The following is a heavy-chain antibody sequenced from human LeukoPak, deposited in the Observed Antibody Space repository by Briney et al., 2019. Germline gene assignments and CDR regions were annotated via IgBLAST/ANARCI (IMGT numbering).Heavy chain of an antibody. J-gene: IGHJ5*02. V-gene: IGHV3-30*18. D-gene: IGHD2-2*01. CDR1: GFTFSSYG. Sequence: PGGSLGLSCAASGFTFSSYGMHWVRQAPGKGLEWVAVISYDGSNKYYADSVKGRFTISRDNSKNTLYLQMNSLRAEDTAVYYCAKVSGSTSSPSHWFDPWGQGTLVTVSS. CDR2: ISYDGSNK. CDR3: AKVSGSTSSPSHWFDP.